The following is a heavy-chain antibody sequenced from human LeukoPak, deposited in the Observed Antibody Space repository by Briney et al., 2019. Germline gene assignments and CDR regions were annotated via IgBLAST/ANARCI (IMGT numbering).Heavy chain of an antibody. CDR1: GGSISSHY. V-gene: IGHV4-59*11. CDR3: ARVVVVPAATVGRYYYYYMDV. J-gene: IGHJ6*03. Sequence: PSKTLSLTCTVSGGSISSHYWSWIRQPPGKGLEWIGYIYYSGSTNYNPSLKSRVTISVDTSKNQFSLKLSSVTAADTAVYYCARVVVVPAATVGRYYYYYMDVWGKGTTVTVSS. D-gene: IGHD2-2*01. CDR2: IYYSGST.